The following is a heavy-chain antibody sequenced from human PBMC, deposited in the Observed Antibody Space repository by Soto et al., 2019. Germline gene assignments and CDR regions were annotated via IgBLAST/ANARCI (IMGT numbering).Heavy chain of an antibody. CDR2: IYYSGST. CDR1: GGSISSYY. CDR3: AGGGNSGYDFYYYYGMDV. D-gene: IGHD5-12*01. J-gene: IGHJ6*02. V-gene: IGHV4-59*01. Sequence: LSLTCTVSGGSISSYYWSWIRQPPGKGLEWIGYIYYSGSTNYNPSLKSRVTISVDTSKNQFSLKLSSVTAADTAVYYCAGGGNSGYDFYYYYGMDVWGQGTTVTVSS.